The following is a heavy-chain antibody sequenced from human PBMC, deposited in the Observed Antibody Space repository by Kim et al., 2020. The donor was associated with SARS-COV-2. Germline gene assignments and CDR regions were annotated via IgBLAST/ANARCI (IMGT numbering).Heavy chain of an antibody. V-gene: IGHV4-39*01. J-gene: IGHJ4*02. CDR3: ARLVSENSAVEY. CDR2: INYSGNT. CDR1: GDSISRSSNY. Sequence: SETLSLTCTVSGDSISRSSNYWDWIRQPPGKGLEWIGSINYSGNTYYNPSLKCRVTISVDTSKNQFSLKMRSVTAADTAVYYCARLVSENSAVEYWGQGT.